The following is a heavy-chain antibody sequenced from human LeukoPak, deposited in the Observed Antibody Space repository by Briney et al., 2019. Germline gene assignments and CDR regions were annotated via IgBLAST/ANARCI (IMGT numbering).Heavy chain of an antibody. D-gene: IGHD6-13*01. CDR3: TSGGVAAGTAYYYYYGMDV. V-gene: IGHV3-49*03. Sequence: GGSLRLTCTASGFTFGDYPMSWFRQAPGKGLEWVGSIRSKAYGGTTEYAASVKGRFTISRDDSKSIAYLQMNSLKTEDTAVYYCTSGGVAAGTAYYYYYGMDVWGQGTTVTVSS. CDR2: IRSKAYGGTT. CDR1: GFTFGDYP. J-gene: IGHJ6*02.